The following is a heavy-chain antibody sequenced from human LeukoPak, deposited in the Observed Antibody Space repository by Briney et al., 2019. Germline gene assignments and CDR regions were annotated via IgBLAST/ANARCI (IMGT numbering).Heavy chain of an antibody. J-gene: IGHJ4*02. D-gene: IGHD3-22*01. V-gene: IGHV1-69*05. CDR1: GGTFSSYA. Sequence: ASVKVSCKASGGTFSSYAISWVRQAPGQGLEWMGGIIPIFGTANYAQKFQGRVTITTDESTSTAYMDLSSLRSEDTAVNYCADSGYYGGSFDYWGQGTLVTVSS. CDR2: IIPIFGTA. CDR3: ADSGYYGGSFDY.